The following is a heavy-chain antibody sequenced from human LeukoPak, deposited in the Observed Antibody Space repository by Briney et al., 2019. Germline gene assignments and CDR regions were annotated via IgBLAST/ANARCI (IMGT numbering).Heavy chain of an antibody. CDR1: GGSFSGYY. Sequence: PSETLSLTCAVYGGSFSGYYWSWIRQPPGKGLEWIGEINHSGSTNYNPSLKSRVTISVDTSKNQFSLKLSSVTAADTAVYYCAREGNYGYNWFDPWGQGALVTVSS. CDR2: INHSGST. D-gene: IGHD3-10*01. J-gene: IGHJ5*02. V-gene: IGHV4-34*01. CDR3: AREGNYGYNWFDP.